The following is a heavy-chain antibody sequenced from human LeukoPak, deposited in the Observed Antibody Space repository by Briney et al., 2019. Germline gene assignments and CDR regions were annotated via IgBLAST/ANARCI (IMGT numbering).Heavy chain of an antibody. CDR1: GGTFSSYA. D-gene: IGHD3-22*01. Sequence: ASVKVSCKASGGTFSSYAISWVRQAPGQGLEWMGGIIPIFGTANYAQKFQGRVTITTDESTSTAYMVLSSLRSEDTAVYYCAREKTYYYDCRDHWGAFAIWGQGTMGTVSS. CDR2: IIPIFGTA. V-gene: IGHV1-69*05. CDR3: AREKTYYYDCRDHWGAFAI. J-gene: IGHJ3*02.